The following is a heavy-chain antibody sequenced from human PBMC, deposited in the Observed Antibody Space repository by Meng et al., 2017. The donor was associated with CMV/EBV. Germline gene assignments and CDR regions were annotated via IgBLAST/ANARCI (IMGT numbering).Heavy chain of an antibody. CDR2: IYPSGST. CDR1: GGSIISYY. J-gene: IGHJ4*02. D-gene: IGHD4-17*01. CDR3: ARGPEVDYGDYVGLDY. V-gene: IGHV4-4*07. Sequence: GPGPGLGNPCHALPLTCPVSGGSIISYYWSWIRQPAGRGLDWSGRIYPSGSTNYNPSLKSRVTMSVDTSKNQFSLKLSSVTAADTAVYYCARGPEVDYGDYVGLDYWGQGTLVTVSS.